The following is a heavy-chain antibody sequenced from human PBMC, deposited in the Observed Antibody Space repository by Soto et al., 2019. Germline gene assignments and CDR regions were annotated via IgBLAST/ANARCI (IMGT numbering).Heavy chain of an antibody. Sequence: QVPLVQSGAEVKKPGASVKVSCKASGYTFTSYGISWVRQAPGQGLEWMGWISAYNGNTNYAQKLQGRVTMTTDTSTSTAYMELRSLRSDDTAVYYCARARDYCSGGSCYSAYFQHWGQGTLVTVSS. V-gene: IGHV1-18*01. CDR1: GYTFTSYG. D-gene: IGHD2-15*01. CDR3: ARARDYCSGGSCYSAYFQH. J-gene: IGHJ1*01. CDR2: ISAYNGNT.